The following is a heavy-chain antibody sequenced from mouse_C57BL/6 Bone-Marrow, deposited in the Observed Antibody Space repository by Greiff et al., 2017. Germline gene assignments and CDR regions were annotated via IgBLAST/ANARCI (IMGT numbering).Heavy chain of an antibody. CDR3: ARAYDYDDYTRDY. V-gene: IGHV1-64*01. CDR2: MHPNGGSP. Sequence: QVQLQQPGAELVKPGASVKLSCKASGYTFTNYWMHWVKQRPGQGLEWIGMMHPNGGSPDYNEKFKSEATLSVDKSSRTAYMELSSRTSEDSAVYYCARAYDYDDYTRDYWGQGTSVTVSS. J-gene: IGHJ4*01. D-gene: IGHD2-4*01. CDR1: GYTFTNYW.